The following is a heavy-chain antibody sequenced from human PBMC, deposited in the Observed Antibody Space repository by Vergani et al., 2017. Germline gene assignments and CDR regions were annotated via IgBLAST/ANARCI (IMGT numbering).Heavy chain of an antibody. CDR3: AREAADQVAPGDYYYYYGMDV. V-gene: IGHV3-48*02. CDR2: ISSSSSTI. D-gene: IGHD5-12*01. Sequence: EVQLVESGGGLVQPGGSLRLSCAASGFTFSSYSMNWVRQAPGKGLEWVSYISSSSSTIYYADSVKGRFTISRDNAKNSLYLQMNSLRDEDTAVYYCAREAADQVAPGDYYYYYGMDVWGQGTTVTVSS. J-gene: IGHJ6*02. CDR1: GFTFSSYS.